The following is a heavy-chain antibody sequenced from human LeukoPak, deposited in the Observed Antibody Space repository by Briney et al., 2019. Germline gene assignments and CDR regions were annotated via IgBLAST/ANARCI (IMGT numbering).Heavy chain of an antibody. Sequence: SVKVSCKASGGTFSSYAISWVRQAPGQGLEWMGRIILILGIANYAQKFQGRVTITADKSTSTAYMELSSLRSEDTAAYYCATADSQWELIHFDYWGQGTLVTVSS. D-gene: IGHD1-26*01. J-gene: IGHJ4*02. CDR3: ATADSQWELIHFDY. V-gene: IGHV1-69*04. CDR2: IILILGIA. CDR1: GGTFSSYA.